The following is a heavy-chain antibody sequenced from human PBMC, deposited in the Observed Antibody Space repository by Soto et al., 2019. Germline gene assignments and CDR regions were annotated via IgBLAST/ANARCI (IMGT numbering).Heavy chain of an antibody. CDR1: GFTFSSYA. CDR3: AREFNYSNYVDY. J-gene: IGHJ4*02. D-gene: IGHD4-4*01. V-gene: IGHV3-30-3*01. Sequence: GGSLRLSCASSGFTFSSYAMHWVRQAPGKGLEWVAVISYDGSNKYYADSVKGRFTISRDNSKNTLYLQMDSLRAEDTAVYYCAREFNYSNYVDYWGQGTLVTVSS. CDR2: ISYDGSNK.